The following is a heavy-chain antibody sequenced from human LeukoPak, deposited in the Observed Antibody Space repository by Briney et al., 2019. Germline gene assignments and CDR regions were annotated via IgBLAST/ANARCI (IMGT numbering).Heavy chain of an antibody. Sequence: GESLKISCKGSGYTFSSYWIGWVRQMPGKVLGWMGIIYPGDSDTRYSPSLQGQVTISVDTSIGTAYLQWSSLKASHTAIYYCARQNDFRLDYWGQGTLVTVSS. CDR2: IYPGDSDT. V-gene: IGHV5-51*01. J-gene: IGHJ4*02. CDR3: ARQNDFRLDY. CDR1: GYTFSSYW. D-gene: IGHD3-3*01.